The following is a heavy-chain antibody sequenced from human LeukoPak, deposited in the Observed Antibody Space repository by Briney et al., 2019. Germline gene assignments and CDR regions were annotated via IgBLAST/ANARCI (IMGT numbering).Heavy chain of an antibody. V-gene: IGHV4-39*07. CDR3: AREDNWNPEYYFDY. CDR2: IYHSGTT. D-gene: IGHD1-20*01. CDR1: GGSISSGSYY. J-gene: IGHJ4*02. Sequence: SETLSLTCTVSGGSISSGSYYWGWIRQPPGKGLEWIGFIYHSGTTYYNPSLKSRVTMSVDTSKNQFSLKLSSVTAADTAVYYCAREDNWNPEYYFDYWGQGTLVTVSS.